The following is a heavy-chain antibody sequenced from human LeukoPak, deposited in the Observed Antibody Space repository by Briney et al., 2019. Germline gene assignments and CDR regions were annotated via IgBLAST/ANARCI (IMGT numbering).Heavy chain of an antibody. V-gene: IGHV3-53*05. CDR2: IYSGGNT. Sequence: GGSLRLSCTVSGFTVSSNSMSWVRQAPGKGLEWVSFIYSGGNTHYSDSVKGRFTISRDNSKNSLYLQMNSLRAEDMALYYCAKGYSSSLGGGFDYWGQGTLVTVSS. CDR3: AKGYSSSLGGGFDY. J-gene: IGHJ4*02. CDR1: GFTVSSNS. D-gene: IGHD6-6*01.